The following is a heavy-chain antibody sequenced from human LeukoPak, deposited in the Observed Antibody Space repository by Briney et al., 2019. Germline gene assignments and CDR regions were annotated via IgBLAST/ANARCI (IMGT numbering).Heavy chain of an antibody. V-gene: IGHV4-59*11. CDR3: ARLLDNDSSGDPDTFDM. Sequence: SETLSLTCSVSGDSISRHFWSWIRQPPGKGLEWIAFIHYSGRTKYNPSLQSRVTISVDTFENEFSLRLTSVTAADTAVYYCARLLDNDSSGDPDTFDMWGQGTVVTVSS. CDR1: GDSISRHF. D-gene: IGHD3-22*01. J-gene: IGHJ3*02. CDR2: IHYSGRT.